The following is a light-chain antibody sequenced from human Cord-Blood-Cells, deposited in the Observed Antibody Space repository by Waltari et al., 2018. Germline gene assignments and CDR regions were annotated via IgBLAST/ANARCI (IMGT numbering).Light chain of an antibody. V-gene: IGLV2-14*01. CDR1: SSDVGGSNY. Sequence: QSALTQPASVSGSPGQSLPISCTGTSSDVGGSNYVSWYQQHPGKAPKLMIYDVSNLPSGVSNRFSGSKSGNTASLTISGLQAEDEADYYCSSYTSSSTGWVFGGGTKLTVL. J-gene: IGLJ3*02. CDR2: DVS. CDR3: SSYTSSSTGWV.